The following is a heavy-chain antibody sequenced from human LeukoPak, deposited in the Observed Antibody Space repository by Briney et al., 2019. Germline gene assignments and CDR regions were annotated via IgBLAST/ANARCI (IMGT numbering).Heavy chain of an antibody. CDR2: IYTSGST. J-gene: IGHJ3*02. CDR3: ARLTFDAFDI. V-gene: IGHV4-61*02. CDR1: GGSISSGGYY. Sequence: KTSETLSLTCTVSGGSISSGGYYWSWIRQPAGKGLEWIGRIYTSGSTNYNPSLKSRVTMSVDTSKNQFSLKLSSVTAADTAVYYCARLTFDAFDIWGQGTMVTVSS.